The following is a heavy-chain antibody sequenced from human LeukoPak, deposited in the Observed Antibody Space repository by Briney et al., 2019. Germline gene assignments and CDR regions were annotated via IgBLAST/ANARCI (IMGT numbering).Heavy chain of an antibody. CDR2: INSDGSSR. J-gene: IGHJ5*02. CDR3: ARGLAVAGSSWFDP. CDR1: GFTFSSYW. Sequence: GGSLRLSCAASGFTFSSYWMHWVRQVPGKGLVWVSRINSDGSSRSYVDSVMGRFTISRDNAKNTLYLQLDSLRAEDMAVYYCARGLAVAGSSWFDPWGQGTLVSVSS. D-gene: IGHD6-19*01. V-gene: IGHV3-74*01.